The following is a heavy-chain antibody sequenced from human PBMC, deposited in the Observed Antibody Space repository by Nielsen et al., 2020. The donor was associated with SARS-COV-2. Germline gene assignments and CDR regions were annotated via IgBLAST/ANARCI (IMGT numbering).Heavy chain of an antibody. Sequence: GESLKISYGASGFTISSSFMSWVRQAAGKGLDWVSVIYTDGSTSHADSVKGRFTISRDNSKNTLYLQMNSLRAEDTAVYYCARDNWGRMDVWGQGTTVTVSS. D-gene: IGHD7-27*01. CDR3: ARDNWGRMDV. J-gene: IGHJ6*02. CDR2: IYTDGST. V-gene: IGHV3-66*01. CDR1: GFTISSSF.